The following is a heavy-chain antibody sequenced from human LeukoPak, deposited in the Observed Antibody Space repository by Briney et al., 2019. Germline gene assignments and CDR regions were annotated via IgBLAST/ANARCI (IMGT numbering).Heavy chain of an antibody. V-gene: IGHV3-9*01. D-gene: IGHD2-21*02. CDR2: ISWNSGSI. J-gene: IGHJ3*02. Sequence: GGSLRLSCAASGFTFGDYAMHWVRQAPGKGLEWVSGISWNSGSIGYADSVKGRFTISRDNAKNSLYLQMNSLRAEDTALYYCAKFDVTARAYDAFDIWGQGTMVTVSS. CDR1: GFTFGDYA. CDR3: AKFDVTARAYDAFDI.